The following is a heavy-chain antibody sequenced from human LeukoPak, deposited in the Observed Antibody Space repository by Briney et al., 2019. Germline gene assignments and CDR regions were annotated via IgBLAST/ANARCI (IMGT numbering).Heavy chain of an antibody. J-gene: IGHJ4*02. CDR3: AKDRRNTAAARGYFDY. V-gene: IGHV3-30*02. D-gene: IGHD6-13*01. Sequence: SRDNSKNTLYLQMNSLRAEDTAVYYCAKDRRNTAAARGYFDYWGQGTLVTVSS.